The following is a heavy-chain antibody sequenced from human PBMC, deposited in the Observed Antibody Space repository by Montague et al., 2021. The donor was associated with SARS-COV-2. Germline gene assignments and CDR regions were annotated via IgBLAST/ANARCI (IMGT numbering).Heavy chain of an antibody. D-gene: IGHD3-9*01. CDR3: ARRTYDILTGYDYGMDV. CDR1: GFSLSTSGMC. J-gene: IGHJ6*02. Sequence: PALVKPTQTLTLTCTFSGFSLSTSGMCVSWIRQPPGKALEWLARIDWGDDKYYSTSLKTRLTISKDTSKNQVVLTMTNMDPVDTATYYCARRTYDILTGYDYGMDVWGQGTTVTVPS. CDR2: IDWGDDK. V-gene: IGHV2-70*11.